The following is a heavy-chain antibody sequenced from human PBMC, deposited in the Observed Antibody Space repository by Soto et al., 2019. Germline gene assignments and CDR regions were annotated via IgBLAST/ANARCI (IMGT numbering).Heavy chain of an antibody. Sequence: QMQLQESGPGLVKPSETLSLTCAVSSASIISEQRWSWVRQPPGKGLEWIGEIHHSGSTNNNPPLRSRVTMSVDKSKNQVSLNLNSVTAADTAVYYCARSFGWYAIDQWGQGTLVIVSS. CDR3: ARSFGWYAIDQ. CDR2: IHHSGST. D-gene: IGHD6-19*01. CDR1: SASIISEQR. J-gene: IGHJ4*02. V-gene: IGHV4-4*02.